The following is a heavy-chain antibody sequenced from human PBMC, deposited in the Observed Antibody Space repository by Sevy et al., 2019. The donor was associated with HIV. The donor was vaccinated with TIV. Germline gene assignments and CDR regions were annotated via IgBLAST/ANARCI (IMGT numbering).Heavy chain of an antibody. CDR3: AGENAWGRGYS. CDR1: GGSITSLY. CDR2: INYNCPI. J-gene: IGHJ4*02. D-gene: IGHD1-26*01. V-gene: IGHV4-59*08. Sequence: SETLSLTCTVSGGSITSLYWNWIRQPPGKGLEWIANINYNCPINYNPSLNSRVTLSLDTSKNQFSLRLSSVTAADTAMYYCAGENAWGRGYSWGQGTLVTVSS.